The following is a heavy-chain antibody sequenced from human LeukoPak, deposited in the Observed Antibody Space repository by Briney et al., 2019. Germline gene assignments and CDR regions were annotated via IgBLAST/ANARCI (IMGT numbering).Heavy chain of an antibody. CDR3: ARGRAYDSSGYYDHYFDY. J-gene: IGHJ4*02. V-gene: IGHV3-21*01. CDR2: ISSSSRYI. CDR1: GLTFSSYS. D-gene: IGHD3-22*01. Sequence: GGSLRLFCAASGLTFSSYSMIWVRQARGKGREWVSSISSSSRYIYYTDSVKGRFHISRDNAKISLYLQMNSVRAEDTAVYYCARGRAYDSSGYYDHYFDYWGQGTLVTVSS.